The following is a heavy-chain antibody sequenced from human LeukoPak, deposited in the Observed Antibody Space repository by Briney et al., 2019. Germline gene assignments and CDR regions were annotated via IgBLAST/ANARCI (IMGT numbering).Heavy chain of an antibody. CDR2: ISNSGSP. CDR1: GASISSLY. Sequence: PSETLSLTCTVSGASISSLYWSWIRQPPGRGLEWIGFISNSGSPTYNPSLNSRVTISLDTSKNQFSLKVNYVTAADTAVYYCASESRQLRNWGQGTLVTVSS. D-gene: IGHD1-1*01. CDR3: ASESRQLRN. J-gene: IGHJ4*02. V-gene: IGHV4-59*01.